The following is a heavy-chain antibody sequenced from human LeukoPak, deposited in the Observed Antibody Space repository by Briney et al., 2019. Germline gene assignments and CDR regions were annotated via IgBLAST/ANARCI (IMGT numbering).Heavy chain of an antibody. CDR2: INHSGST. CDR3: ATGGGEAPDC. Sequence: SETLSLTCAVYGGSFSGYYWSWIRQSPGKGLEWIGEINHSGSTNYNPSLKSRVTISVDTSKNRFSLKLSSVTAADTAVYYCATGGGEAPDCWGQGTLVTVSS. J-gene: IGHJ4*02. V-gene: IGHV4-34*01. D-gene: IGHD6-25*01. CDR1: GGSFSGYY.